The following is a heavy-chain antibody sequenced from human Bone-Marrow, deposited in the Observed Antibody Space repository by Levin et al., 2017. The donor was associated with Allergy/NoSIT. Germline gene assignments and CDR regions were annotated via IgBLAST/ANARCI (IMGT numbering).Heavy chain of an antibody. J-gene: IGHJ3*01. CDR1: GGTLSRNA. CDR2: IIPMFRTP. Sequence: GGSLRLSCKAFGGTLSRNALSWVRQAPGQGLEWMGGIIPMFRTPTYAQQFQGRVTITADESTSTAYMELRGLRSQDTAVYYCARDGSRKGGWPYDAFEFWGQGTMVTVSS. CDR3: ARDGSRKGGWPYDAFEF. D-gene: IGHD1-26*01. V-gene: IGHV1-69*01.